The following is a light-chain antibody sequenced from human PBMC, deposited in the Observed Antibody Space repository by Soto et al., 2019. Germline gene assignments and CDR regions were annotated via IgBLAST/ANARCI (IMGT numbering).Light chain of an antibody. Sequence: QSVLTQPASVSGSPGQSITISCTGTSSDVGRYNYVSWYQQHPGKDPKLMIYDVSNRPSGVSDRFSGSKSGNTASLTISGLQAEDEAGYYCTSYITAGTYVFGTGTKVNVL. CDR1: SSDVGRYNY. V-gene: IGLV2-14*03. CDR2: DVS. CDR3: TSYITAGTYV. J-gene: IGLJ1*01.